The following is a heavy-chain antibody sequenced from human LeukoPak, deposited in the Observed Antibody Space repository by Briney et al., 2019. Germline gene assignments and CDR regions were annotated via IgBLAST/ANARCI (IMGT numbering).Heavy chain of an antibody. V-gene: IGHV4-34*01. J-gene: IGHJ4*02. CDR3: AREADYYDSSAKDY. CDR2: INHSGST. Sequence: SETLSLTCAVSGGSFSGYSWSWIRQPPGKGLEWIGEINHSGSTNYNPSLKSRVTISVDTSKNQFSLKLSSVTAADTAVYYCAREADYYDSSAKDYWGQGTLVTVSS. D-gene: IGHD3-22*01. CDR1: GGSFSGYS.